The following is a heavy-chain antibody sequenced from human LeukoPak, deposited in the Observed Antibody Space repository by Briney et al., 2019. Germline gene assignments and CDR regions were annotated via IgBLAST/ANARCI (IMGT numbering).Heavy chain of an antibody. J-gene: IGHJ5*02. CDR1: GFIFSSYG. V-gene: IGHV3-30*02. Sequence: PGGSLRLSCAASGFIFSSYGMHWVRQAPGKGLGWVAFIRYDGTNKYYADSVRGRFTISRVDSTNTVYLEMNSLRGEDTAVYYCAKGSGYYTYNWFDPWGQGTLVTDSS. CDR2: IRYDGTNK. D-gene: IGHD3-3*01. CDR3: AKGSGYYTYNWFDP.